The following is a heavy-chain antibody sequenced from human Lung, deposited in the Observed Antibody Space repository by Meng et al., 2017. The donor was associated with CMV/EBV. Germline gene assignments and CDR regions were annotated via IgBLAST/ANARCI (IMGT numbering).Heavy chain of an antibody. CDR3: ARDLGYSSSWYFQYYFDG. CDR1: GYTLTNYY. J-gene: IGHJ4*02. D-gene: IGHD6-13*01. V-gene: IGHV1-46*01. Sequence: SXXVSCXASGYTLTNYYIHWVRQAPGQGLEWMGIINPSDNTTIYAQKFQGRVTMTRDTSTSTVYMELSSLRSDDTALYYCARDLGYSSSWYFQYYFDGWGQGXLVTVSS. CDR2: INPSDNTT.